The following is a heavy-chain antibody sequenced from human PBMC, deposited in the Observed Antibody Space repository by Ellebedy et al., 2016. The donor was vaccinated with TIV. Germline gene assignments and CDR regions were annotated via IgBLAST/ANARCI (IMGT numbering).Heavy chain of an antibody. J-gene: IGHJ5*02. CDR1: GGSFSGYY. CDR2: INHSGST. CDR3: ARVVTIFGVMGWFDP. V-gene: IGHV4-34*01. Sequence: SETLSLXXAVYGGSFSGYYWSWIRQPPGKGLEWIGEINHSGSTNYNPSLKSRVTISVDTSKNQFSLKLSSVTAADTAVYYCARVVTIFGVMGWFDPWGQGTLVTVSS. D-gene: IGHD3-3*01.